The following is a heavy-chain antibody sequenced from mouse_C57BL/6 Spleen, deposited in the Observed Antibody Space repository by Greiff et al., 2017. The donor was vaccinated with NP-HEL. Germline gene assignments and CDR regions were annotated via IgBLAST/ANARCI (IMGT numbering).Heavy chain of an antibody. Sequence: QVQLQQSGAELVKPGASVKLSCKASGYTFTSYWMHWVKQRPGQGLEWIGMIHPNSGSTNYNEKFKSKATLTVDKSSSTAYMQLSSLTSEDSAVYYCARRGLLWYAMDYWGQGTSVTVSS. CDR1: GYTFTSYW. J-gene: IGHJ4*01. V-gene: IGHV1-64*01. CDR3: ARRGLLWYAMDY. CDR2: IHPNSGST. D-gene: IGHD2-1*01.